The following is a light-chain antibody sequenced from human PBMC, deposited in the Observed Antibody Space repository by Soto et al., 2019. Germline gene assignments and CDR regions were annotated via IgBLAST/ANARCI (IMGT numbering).Light chain of an antibody. Sequence: DIQMTQSPFTLSASVGDRVTITCRASQSISSWLAWYQQKPGKAPKLLIYKASSLESGVPSRFSGSGSGTDFTLTISSLQPEDFATYYCQQLHDYPITFGQGTRLEIK. V-gene: IGKV1-5*03. CDR1: QSISSW. CDR2: KAS. CDR3: QQLHDYPIT. J-gene: IGKJ5*01.